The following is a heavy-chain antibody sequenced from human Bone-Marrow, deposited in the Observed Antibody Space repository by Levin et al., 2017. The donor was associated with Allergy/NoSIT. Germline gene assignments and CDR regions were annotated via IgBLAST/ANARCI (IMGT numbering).Heavy chain of an antibody. CDR2: IYAGTTT. V-gene: IGHV3-53*01. D-gene: IGHD6-13*01. J-gene: IGHJ4*02. CDR1: GFPVNTNY. CDR3: TRDGGAAASD. Sequence: LSLTCVASGFPVNTNYMSWVRQAPGKGLEYVSIIYAGTTTYYADSVRGRFTISVDSFANTVFLQMSRLRVDDTAMYYCTRDGGAAASDWGRGTLVAVSS.